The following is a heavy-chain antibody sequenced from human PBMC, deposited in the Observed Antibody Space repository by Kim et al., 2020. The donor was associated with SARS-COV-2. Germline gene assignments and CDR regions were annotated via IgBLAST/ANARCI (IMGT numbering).Heavy chain of an antibody. D-gene: IGHD2-15*01. J-gene: IGHJ1*01. CDR2: IYSGGST. V-gene: IGHV3-66*01. CDR3: AREDITQYFQH. CDR1: GFTVSSNY. Sequence: GGSLRLSCAASGFTVSSNYMSWVRQAPGKGLEWVSVIYSGGSTYYADSAKGRFTISRDNSKNTLYLQMNSLRAEDTAVEYCAREDITQYFQHCGQCCLV.